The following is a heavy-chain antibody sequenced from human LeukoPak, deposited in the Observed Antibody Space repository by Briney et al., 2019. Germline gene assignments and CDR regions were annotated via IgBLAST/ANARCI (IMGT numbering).Heavy chain of an antibody. CDR2: ISSSSSYT. Sequence: GGSLRLSCAASGFTFSNAWMSWVRQAPGKGLEWVSYISSSSSYTNYADSVKGRFTISRDNAKNSLYLQMNSLRAEDTAVYYCATLLPTGNYYYGMDVWGQGTTVTVSS. V-gene: IGHV3-11*06. D-gene: IGHD4-17*01. J-gene: IGHJ6*02. CDR3: ATLLPTGNYYYGMDV. CDR1: GFTFSNAW.